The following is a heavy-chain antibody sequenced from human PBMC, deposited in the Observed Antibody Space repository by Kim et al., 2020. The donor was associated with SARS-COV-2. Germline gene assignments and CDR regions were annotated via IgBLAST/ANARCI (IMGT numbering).Heavy chain of an antibody. Sequence: ASVKVSCKASGYTFTSYAMNWVRQAPGQGLEWMGWINTNTGNPTYAQGFTGRFVFSLDTSVSTAYLQISSLKAEDTAVYYCARPFNDYGDYDAFDIWGQGTMVTVSS. CDR1: GYTFTSYA. CDR2: INTNTGNP. J-gene: IGHJ3*02. D-gene: IGHD4-17*01. CDR3: ARPFNDYGDYDAFDI. V-gene: IGHV7-4-1*02.